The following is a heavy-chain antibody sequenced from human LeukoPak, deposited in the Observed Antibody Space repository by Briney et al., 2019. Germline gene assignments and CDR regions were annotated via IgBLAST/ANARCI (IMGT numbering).Heavy chain of an antibody. CDR2: IYYSGST. V-gene: IGHV4-39*07. D-gene: IGHD3-16*01. J-gene: IGHJ5*02. Sequence: SETLSLTCTVSGASVSGSAYYWGWILQPPGKGLEWIGNIYYSGSTYYNESLESRVTISIDTSKNQFSLKLSSVTAADTAVYYCARAKGASRFDPWGQGTLVTVSS. CDR3: ARAKGASRFDP. CDR1: GASVSGSAYY.